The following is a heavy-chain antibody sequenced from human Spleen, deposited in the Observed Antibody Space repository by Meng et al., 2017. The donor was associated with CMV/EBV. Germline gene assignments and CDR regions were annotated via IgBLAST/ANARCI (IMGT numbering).Heavy chain of an antibody. CDR2: INPNSGDT. J-gene: IGHJ6*02. D-gene: IGHD4-23*01. CDR1: GYTFTGHY. V-gene: IGHV1-2*02. CDR3: ARNMVVTPTLYYGMDV. Sequence: ASVKVSCKASGYTFTGHYMHWVRQAPGQGLEWMGWINPNSGDTNYAQKFQGRVTMTRDTSISTVYMELGRLSSDDTAVYYCARNMVVTPTLYYGMDVWDQGTTVTVSS.